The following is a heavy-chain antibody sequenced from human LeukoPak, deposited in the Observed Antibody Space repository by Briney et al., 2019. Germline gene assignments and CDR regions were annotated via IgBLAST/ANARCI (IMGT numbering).Heavy chain of an antibody. Sequence: GGSLRLSCAASGFTFDDYGMSWVRHAPGKGLEWVSGINWNGGSTGYADSVKGRFTISRDNAKNSLYLQMNSLRAEDTALYYCARGRLRGYYYYYYMDVWGKGTTVTVSS. V-gene: IGHV3-20*04. D-gene: IGHD4-17*01. CDR3: ARGRLRGYYYYYYMDV. J-gene: IGHJ6*03. CDR2: INWNGGST. CDR1: GFTFDDYG.